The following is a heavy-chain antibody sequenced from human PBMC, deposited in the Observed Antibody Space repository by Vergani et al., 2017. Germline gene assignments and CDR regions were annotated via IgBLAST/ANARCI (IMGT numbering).Heavy chain of an antibody. CDR1: GYSIGSGFY. J-gene: IGHJ2*01. CDR2: IHNRGKT. CDR3: ARSQGDYWYFDL. D-gene: IGHD2-21*01. Sequence: QVQLQESGPGLVKPSQTLSLTCSVSGYSIGSGFYWAWIRQSPGEGLQWLTSIHNRGKTYHNPSLKSRVSVSLDTSQNRFSLNLTSVTATDTAVYYCARSQGDYWYFDLWGPGSLVTVSS. V-gene: IGHV4-38-2*01.